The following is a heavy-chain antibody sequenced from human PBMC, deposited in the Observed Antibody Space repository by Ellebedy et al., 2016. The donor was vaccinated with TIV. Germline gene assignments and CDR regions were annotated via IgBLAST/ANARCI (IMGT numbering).Heavy chain of an antibody. Sequence: MPSETLSLTCTVSGGSISSYYWSWIRQPPGKGLEWIGYIYYSGSTNYNPSLKSRVTISVDTSKNQFSLKLSSVTAADTAVYYCARQRSAIYYDSSAPTYYYYGMDVWGQGTTVTVSS. CDR1: GGSISSYY. CDR2: IYYSGST. V-gene: IGHV4-59*08. D-gene: IGHD3-22*01. J-gene: IGHJ6*02. CDR3: ARQRSAIYYDSSAPTYYYYGMDV.